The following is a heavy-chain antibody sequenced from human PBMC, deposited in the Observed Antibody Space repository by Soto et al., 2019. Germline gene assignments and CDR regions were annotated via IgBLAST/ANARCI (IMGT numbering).Heavy chain of an antibody. D-gene: IGHD4-17*01. CDR3: ASGTDDYGGNSGGY. CDR1: GGTFSSNA. J-gene: IGHJ4*02. CDR2: IIPIFGTA. V-gene: IGHV1-69*06. Sequence: SVKVSWKACGGTFSSNASSWVRQAPGQGLEWMGGIIPIFGTANYAQKFQGRVTITADKSTSTAYMELSSLRSEDTAVYYCASGTDDYGGNSGGYWGQGTLVTVSS.